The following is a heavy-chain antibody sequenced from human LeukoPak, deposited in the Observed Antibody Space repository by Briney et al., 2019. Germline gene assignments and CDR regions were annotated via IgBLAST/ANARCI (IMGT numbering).Heavy chain of an antibody. D-gene: IGHD2-2*01. CDR3: ARHTYCSSTSCSRYYFDY. CDR1: GGSFSGYY. J-gene: IGHJ4*02. CDR2: INHSGST. Sequence: PSETLSLTCAVYGGSFSGYYWSWIRQPPGKGLEWIGEINHSGSTNYNPSLKSRVTISVDTSKNQFSLKLSSVTAADTAVYYCARHTYCSSTSCSRYYFDYWGQGTLVTVSS. V-gene: IGHV4-34*01.